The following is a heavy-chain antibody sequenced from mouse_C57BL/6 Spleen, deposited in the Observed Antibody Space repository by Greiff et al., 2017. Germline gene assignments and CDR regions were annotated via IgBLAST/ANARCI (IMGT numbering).Heavy chain of an antibody. CDR2: ISSGSSTI. CDR1: GFTFSDYG. D-gene: IGHD6-1*01. J-gene: IGHJ4*01. CDR3: ARPRQLKPPYAMDY. V-gene: IGHV5-17*01. Sequence: EVKLVESGGGLVKPGGSLKFSCAASGFTFSDYGMHWVRQAPEKVLEWVAYISSGSSTIYYADTVKGRFTISIDNAKNTLFLQRSSLRSEDSAMCYCARPRQLKPPYAMDYWGQGTSVTVSS.